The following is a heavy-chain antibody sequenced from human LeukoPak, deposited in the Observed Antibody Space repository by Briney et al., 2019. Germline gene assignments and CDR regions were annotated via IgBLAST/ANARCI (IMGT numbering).Heavy chain of an antibody. CDR3: AKNVGGVTINQNHLLDY. D-gene: IGHD3-3*01. V-gene: IGHV3-23*01. Sequence: PGGSLRLSCAASGFTFSSYAMTWVRRAPGKGLEWVSSISGSGGYTSYADSVRGRFTISRDNSKNTVYLQMNSLRAEDTAVFYCAKNVGGVTINQNHLLDYWGQGTLVTVSS. CDR2: ISGSGGYT. J-gene: IGHJ4*02. CDR1: GFTFSSYA.